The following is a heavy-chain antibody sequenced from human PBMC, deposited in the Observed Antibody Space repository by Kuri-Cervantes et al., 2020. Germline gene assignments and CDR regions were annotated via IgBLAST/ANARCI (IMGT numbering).Heavy chain of an antibody. D-gene: IGHD6-13*01. CDR2: ISSSSSYI. J-gene: IGHJ4*02. CDR1: GFTFSSYS. V-gene: IGHV3-21*01. Sequence: GGSLRLSCAASGFTFSSYSMNWVRQAPGKGLEWVSSISSSSSYIYYADSVKGRFTISRGNSKNTLYLQVNSLRPEDTAVYFCVKGGGGSWYGGYWGQGTLVTVSS. CDR3: VKGGGGSWYGGY.